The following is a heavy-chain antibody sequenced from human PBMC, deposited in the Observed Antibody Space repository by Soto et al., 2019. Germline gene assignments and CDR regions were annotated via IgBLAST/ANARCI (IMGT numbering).Heavy chain of an antibody. D-gene: IGHD3-9*01. V-gene: IGHV3-7*01. CDR3: ARDEGYDILTGYYSPQRFDY. Sequence: EVQLVESGGGLVQPGGSLRLSCVASGFTFSRYWMSWVRQAPGKGLEWVANIKQDGSEKNYVDSVKGRFTISRDNAKNSLYLQMNSLRAEDTAVYYCARDEGYDILTGYYSPQRFDYWGQGTLVTVSS. CDR2: IKQDGSEK. J-gene: IGHJ4*02. CDR1: GFTFSRYW.